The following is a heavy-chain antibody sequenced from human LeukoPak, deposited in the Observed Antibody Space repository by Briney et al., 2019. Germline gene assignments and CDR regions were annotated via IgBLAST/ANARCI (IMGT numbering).Heavy chain of an antibody. Sequence: VKPSETLSLTCTVSGGSITTTSYYWGWIRQPPGKGLEWIGSIAYDGGTYYNPSLKSRVTISEDTSENQFSLRGISVTAADTALYFCARLLGAAKTDYFDYWGQGTLVTVSP. J-gene: IGHJ4*02. CDR3: ARLLGAAKTDYFDY. CDR1: GGSITTTSYY. V-gene: IGHV4-39*01. D-gene: IGHD6-13*01. CDR2: IAYDGGT.